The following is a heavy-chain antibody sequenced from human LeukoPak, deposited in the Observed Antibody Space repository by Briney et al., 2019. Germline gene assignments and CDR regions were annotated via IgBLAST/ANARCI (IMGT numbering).Heavy chain of an antibody. CDR1: GVTFSRHW. CDR3: VRSGDY. CDR2: IKEDGSEN. V-gene: IGHV3-7*05. J-gene: IGHJ4*02. D-gene: IGHD1-26*01. Sequence: VGGLRLSCAASGVTFSRHWMNCVCEAPGKGLEWVANIKEDGSENYYVNSVKGRFTISRDNAKNSLCLQMNSLRAEDTAIYYCVRSGDYWGQGTLVTVSS.